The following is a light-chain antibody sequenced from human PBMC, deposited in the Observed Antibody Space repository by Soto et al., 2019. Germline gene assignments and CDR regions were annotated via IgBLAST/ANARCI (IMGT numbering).Light chain of an antibody. Sequence: DIVMTQSPLSLPVTPGEPASLSCRSSQSLLRSDGYNYLDWYLQKPGQPQQLLIYEVSDRFSGVPDRFSGSGSGTDFTLKISRVEAEDVGVYYCMQSIQLPLTVGQGKRLAIK. CDR1: QSLLRSDGYNY. CDR2: EVS. V-gene: IGKV2D-29*01. CDR3: MQSIQLPLT. J-gene: IGKJ5*01.